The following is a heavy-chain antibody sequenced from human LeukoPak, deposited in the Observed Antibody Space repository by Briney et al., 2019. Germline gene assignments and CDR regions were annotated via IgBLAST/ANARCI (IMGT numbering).Heavy chain of an antibody. J-gene: IGHJ6*03. V-gene: IGHV3-7*01. CDR2: IKQDGSEK. D-gene: IGHD6-19*01. CDR1: GFTFSSYW. CDR3: ARDSVAVAETKYYYYYYMDV. Sequence: GGSLRLSCAASGFTFSSYWMSWVRQAPGKGLEWVANIKQDGSEKYYVDSVKGRSTISRDNAKNSLYLQMNSLRAEDTAVYYCARDSVAVAETKYYYYYYMDVWGKGTTVTVSS.